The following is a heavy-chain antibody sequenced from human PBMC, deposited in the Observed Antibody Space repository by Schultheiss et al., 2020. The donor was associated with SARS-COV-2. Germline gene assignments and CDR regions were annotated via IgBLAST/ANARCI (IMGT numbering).Heavy chain of an antibody. V-gene: IGHV3-23*01. Sequence: GGSLRLSCAASGFTVSSNYMSWVRQAPGKGLEWVSAISGSGGSTYYADSVKGRFTISRDNSKNTLYLQMNSLRAEDTAVYYCAKDPPSYVTIFGVVPPFDYWGQGTLVTVSS. D-gene: IGHD3-3*01. CDR1: GFTVSSNY. J-gene: IGHJ4*02. CDR2: ISGSGGST. CDR3: AKDPPSYVTIFGVVPPFDY.